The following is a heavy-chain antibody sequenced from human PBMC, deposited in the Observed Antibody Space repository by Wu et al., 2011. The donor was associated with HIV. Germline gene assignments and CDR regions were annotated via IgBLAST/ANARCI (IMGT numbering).Heavy chain of an antibody. CDR1: GGTFNSYG. Sequence: QVQLVQSGAAVKKPGSSVKVSCKASGGTFNSYGITWVRQAPGQGLEWMGGIIPIFGTANYAQKFQGRVTITADKSTSTAYMELSSLRSEDTAVYYCARGNWGTSPAQVYWGQGTLVTVSS. CDR3: ARGNWGTSPAQVY. V-gene: IGHV1-69*14. J-gene: IGHJ4*02. D-gene: IGHD7-27*01. CDR2: IIPIFGTA.